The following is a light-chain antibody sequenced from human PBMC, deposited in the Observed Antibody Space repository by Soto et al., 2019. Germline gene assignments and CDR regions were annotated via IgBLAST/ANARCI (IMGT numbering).Light chain of an antibody. CDR3: GTCDSRLSTGV. CDR2: END. J-gene: IGLJ2*01. CDR1: SSNIGNNY. V-gene: IGLV1-51*02. Sequence: QSVLTQPPSVSATPGQKVTISCSGSSSNIGNNYVSWYQQSPGKAPKLLIYENDKRPSWIPARFSASKSGTSATLGITGLQTGDEADYDCGTCDSRLSTGVFGGGTQLTVL.